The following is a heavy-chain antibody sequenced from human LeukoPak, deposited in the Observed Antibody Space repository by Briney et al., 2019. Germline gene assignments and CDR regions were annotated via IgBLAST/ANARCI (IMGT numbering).Heavy chain of an antibody. J-gene: IGHJ4*02. V-gene: IGHV1-2*02. D-gene: IGHD2-15*01. CDR2: INPNSGGT. CDR1: GYTFTGYY. CDR3: ARDQVARDIVVVLDATGTIDY. Sequence: ASVKVSCKASGYTFTGYYMHWVRQAPGQGLEWMGWINPNSGGTTYAQKFQGRVTMTRDTSISTAYMELTRLRSDDTAVYYCARDQVARDIVVVLDATGTIDYWGQGTLVTVSS.